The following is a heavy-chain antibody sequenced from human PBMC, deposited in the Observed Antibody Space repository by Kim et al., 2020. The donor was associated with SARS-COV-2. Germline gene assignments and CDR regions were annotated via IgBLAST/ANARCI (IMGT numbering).Heavy chain of an antibody. CDR2: ITTGGNT. Sequence: GGSLRLSCAASGFTFSSYAMGWVRQAPGKGLEWVSAITTGGNTYYADYVRGRFTISRDNSKNTVYLQMNSLRAEDTALYYCAKEETATGSRKTYYLDYWGQGALLTVSS. CDR3: AKEETATGSRKTYYLDY. D-gene: IGHD3-9*01. J-gene: IGHJ4*02. CDR1: GFTFSSYA. V-gene: IGHV3-23*01.